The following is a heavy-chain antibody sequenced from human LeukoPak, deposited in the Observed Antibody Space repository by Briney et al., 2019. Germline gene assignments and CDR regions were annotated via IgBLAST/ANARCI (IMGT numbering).Heavy chain of an antibody. J-gene: IGHJ3*02. Sequence: SETLSLTCSVSGVSISSGSNYWGWIRQPPGKTLEWIGSIYSSGNTYYSPSLKSRVIILIDTAKNHFSLNLTSVTAADTAVYYCARSDGYGLVGIWGQGTMVTVS. CDR3: ARSDGYGLVGI. CDR2: IYSSGNT. CDR1: GVSISSGSNY. D-gene: IGHD3-10*01. V-gene: IGHV4-39*07.